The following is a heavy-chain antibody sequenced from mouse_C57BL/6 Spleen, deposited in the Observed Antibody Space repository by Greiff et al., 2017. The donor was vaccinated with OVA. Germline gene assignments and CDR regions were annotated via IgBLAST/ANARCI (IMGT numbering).Heavy chain of an antibody. J-gene: IGHJ4*01. CDR3: AREDDYGYAMDY. Sequence: EVMLVESGGGLVKPGGSLKLSCAASGFTFSDYGMHWVRQAPEKGLEWVAYISRGSSTIYYADTVKGRFTISRDNAKNTLFLQMTSLRSEDTAMYYCAREDDYGYAMDYWGQGTSVTVSS. CDR2: ISRGSSTI. CDR1: GFTFSDYG. D-gene: IGHD2-4*01. V-gene: IGHV5-17*01.